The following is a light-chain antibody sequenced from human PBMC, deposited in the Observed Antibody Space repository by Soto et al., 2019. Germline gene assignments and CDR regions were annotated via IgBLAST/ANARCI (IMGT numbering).Light chain of an antibody. J-gene: IGLJ1*01. CDR2: NNN. V-gene: IGLV1-44*01. CDR3: AAWDVTLNGLYV. Sequence: VLTQPPSASGTPGQRVTISCSGSSSNIGSSSVNWYQQLPGTAPKLLIYNNNQWPSGVPDRFSGSKSGTSASLAISGLQSEDEADYYCAAWDVTLNGLYVFGTGTKVTVL. CDR1: SSNIGSSS.